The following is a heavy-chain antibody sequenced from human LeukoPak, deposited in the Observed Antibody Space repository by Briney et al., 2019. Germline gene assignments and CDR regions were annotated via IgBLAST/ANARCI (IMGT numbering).Heavy chain of an antibody. V-gene: IGHV3-7*05. CDR2: MMHDGSKT. CDR3: ARGRGWLEDY. Sequence: GGALRLSCAASGCTFSKDWRNWVRQARGKGGEWVANMMHDGSKTHYLVSVKAPFTISRDNANYSLFLQINSLRADDTAVYYCARGRGWLEDYWGQGTLVTASS. CDR1: GCTFSKDW. J-gene: IGHJ4*02. D-gene: IGHD5-12*01.